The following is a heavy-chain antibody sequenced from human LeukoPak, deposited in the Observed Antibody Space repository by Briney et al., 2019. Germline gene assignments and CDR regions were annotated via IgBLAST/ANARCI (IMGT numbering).Heavy chain of an antibody. D-gene: IGHD6-13*01. V-gene: IGHV4-59*01. CDR2: IYYSGST. Sequence: PSETLSLTCTVSGGSISSYYWSWIRQPPGKGLEWIGYIYYSGSTNYNPSLKSRVTVSVDTSKNQFSLKLSSVTAADTAVYYCAGGSWYSLDYWGQGTLVTVSS. CDR1: GGSISSYY. J-gene: IGHJ4*02. CDR3: AGGSWYSLDY.